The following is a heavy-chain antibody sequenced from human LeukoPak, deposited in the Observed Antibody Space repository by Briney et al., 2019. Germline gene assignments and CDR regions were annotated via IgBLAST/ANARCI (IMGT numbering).Heavy chain of an antibody. CDR1: GGSISSYY. J-gene: IGHJ4*02. V-gene: IGHV4-4*07. CDR3: ARVGYDSSGYYFDY. CDR2: IYTSGSI. Sequence: SETLSLTRTVSGGSISSYYWSWIRQPAGKGLEWIGRIYTSGSINYNASLKSRVTMSVDTSKNQFSLKLSSVTAADTAVYYCARVGYDSSGYYFDYWGQGTLVTVSS. D-gene: IGHD3-22*01.